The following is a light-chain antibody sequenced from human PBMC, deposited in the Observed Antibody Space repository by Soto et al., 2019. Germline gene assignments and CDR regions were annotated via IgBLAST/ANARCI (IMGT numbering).Light chain of an antibody. J-gene: IGKJ1*01. CDR1: QSISNY. CDR3: QQHSHWPPWT. Sequence: EIVLTQSPATLSLSPGERATLSCRASQSISNYLAWYQHKPGQAPRLLIFDASNRATGIPVRFSGSGSGTDFTLTISSLEPEDFAVYYCQQHSHWPPWTFGQGTRVEIQ. V-gene: IGKV3-11*01. CDR2: DAS.